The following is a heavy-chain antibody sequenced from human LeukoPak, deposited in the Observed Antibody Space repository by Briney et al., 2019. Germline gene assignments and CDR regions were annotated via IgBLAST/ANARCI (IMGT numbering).Heavy chain of an antibody. V-gene: IGHV4-34*01. CDR2: INHSGST. CDR3: ARGRFRYYNDSGGYYYDY. Sequence: SETLSLTCAVYGGSFSGYYWSWIRQPPGKGLEWIGEINHSGSTNYNPSLKSRVTISVDTSKNQFSLKLSSVTAADTAVYYCARGRFRYYNDSGGYYYDYWGQGTLVTVSS. CDR1: GGSFSGYY. D-gene: IGHD3-22*01. J-gene: IGHJ4*02.